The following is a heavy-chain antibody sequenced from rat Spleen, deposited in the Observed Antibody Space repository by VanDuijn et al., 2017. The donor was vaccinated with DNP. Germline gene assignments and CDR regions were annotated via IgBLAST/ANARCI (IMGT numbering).Heavy chain of an antibody. CDR3: TTSEAYTTDA. J-gene: IGHJ2*01. Sequence: EVQLVESGGGLVQPGRSMKLSCAASGLTFSYSDLAWVRQAPTGGLEWVASITNTGGNTYYRDSVKGRFTISRDNTNSTLYLQMDSLRSEDTATYYCTTSEAYTTDAWGQGVMVTVSS. CDR1: GLTFSYSD. D-gene: IGHD1-6*01. CDR2: ITNTGGNT. V-gene: IGHV5-25*01.